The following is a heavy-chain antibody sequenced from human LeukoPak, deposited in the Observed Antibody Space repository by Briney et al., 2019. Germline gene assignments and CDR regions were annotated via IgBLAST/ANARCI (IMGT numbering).Heavy chain of an antibody. V-gene: IGHV3-30*04. CDR1: GFTFSSYA. CDR2: ISYDGSNK. D-gene: IGHD3-10*01. CDR3: ARVPLDYYGSGSSVYYFDY. Sequence: PGGSLRLSCAASGFTFSSYAMHWVRQAPGKGLEWVAVISYDGSNKYYADSVKGRFTISRDNSKNTLYLQMNSLRAEDTAVYYCARVPLDYYGSGSSVYYFDYWGQGTLVTVSS. J-gene: IGHJ4*02.